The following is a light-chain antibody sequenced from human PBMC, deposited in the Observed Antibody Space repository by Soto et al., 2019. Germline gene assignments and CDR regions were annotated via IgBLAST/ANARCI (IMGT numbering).Light chain of an antibody. CDR3: SSYTDFSLYV. CDR1: HAEIWAYDH. Sequence: QPSPVSCPPGGSVRISLPRNHAEIWAYDHVSWYQQHPGKAPKLIIYDVSSRPSGVSNRFSGSKSANTASLTIFGLQAEDEADYFCSSYTDFSLYVFGTGTKVTVL. J-gene: IGLJ1*01. CDR2: DVS. V-gene: IGLV2-14*01.